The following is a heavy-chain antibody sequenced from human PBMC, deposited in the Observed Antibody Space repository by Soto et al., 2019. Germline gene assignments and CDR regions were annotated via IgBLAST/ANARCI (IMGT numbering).Heavy chain of an antibody. CDR1: GGSISSYY. D-gene: IGHD3-3*01. CDR2: IYYSGST. V-gene: IGHV4-59*08. CDR3: ARSHYDFGGHNWFDP. J-gene: IGHJ5*02. Sequence: SETLSLTCTVSGGSISSYYWSWIRQPPWKGLEWIGYIYYSGSTNYNPSLKSRVTISVDTSKNQFSLKLSSVTAADTAVYYCARSHYDFGGHNWFDPWGQGTLVTVSS.